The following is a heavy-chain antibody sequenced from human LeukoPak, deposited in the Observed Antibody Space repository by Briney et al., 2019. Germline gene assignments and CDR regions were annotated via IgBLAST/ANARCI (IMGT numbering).Heavy chain of an antibody. CDR3: ASSRGPSSSWSFDS. J-gene: IGHJ4*02. CDR1: GGSISSYY. Sequence: SETLSLTCTVSGGSISSYYWNWIRQSPGKGLQWIGYIYYTGSTDYNFSLKSRVTISLDTSENHFSLSLSSVTAADSALYFCASSRGPSSSWSFDSWGQGLLVTVFS. D-gene: IGHD6-13*01. V-gene: IGHV4-59*01. CDR2: IYYTGST.